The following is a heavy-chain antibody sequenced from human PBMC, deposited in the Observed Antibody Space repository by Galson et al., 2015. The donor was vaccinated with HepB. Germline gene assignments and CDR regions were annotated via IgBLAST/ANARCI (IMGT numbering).Heavy chain of an antibody. CDR3: AREPRTDY. J-gene: IGHJ4*02. Sequence: SLRLSCAASGFAFNTYGMTWVRQAPGKGLEWVSSISTSGSSIYYADSVKGRFTISRDNAKNSLYLQLNSLRAEDTAVYYCAREPRTDYWGQGALVTVSS. CDR2: ISTSGSSI. V-gene: IGHV3-21*01. CDR1: GFAFNTYG.